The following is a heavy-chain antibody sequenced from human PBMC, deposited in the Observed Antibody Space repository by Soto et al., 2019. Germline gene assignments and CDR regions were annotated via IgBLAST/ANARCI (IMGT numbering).Heavy chain of an antibody. Sequence: GGSLRLSCAASGFTFSSHAMGWLRQTPGTGPEWVAFVDGSGGDTSYADSVKGRFIISRDNSDNSLFLHMNSLRAEDTGRYFCAKEIFAAAYAATSAFDLWGQGTLVTVSS. CDR1: GFTFSSHA. CDR2: VDGSGGDT. CDR3: AKEIFAAAYAATSAFDL. V-gene: IGHV3-23*01. D-gene: IGHD2-8*01. J-gene: IGHJ4*02.